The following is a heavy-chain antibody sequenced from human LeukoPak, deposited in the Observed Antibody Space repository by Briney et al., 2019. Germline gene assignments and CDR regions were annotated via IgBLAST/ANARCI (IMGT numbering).Heavy chain of an antibody. J-gene: IGHJ4*02. CDR3: ARGSSPNYGFWSGYYGFDC. V-gene: IGHV4-39*07. D-gene: IGHD3-3*01. CDR2: IYYSGST. CDR1: GGSISSSSYY. Sequence: SETLSLTCTVSGGSISSSSYYWGWIRQPPGKGLEWIGSIYYSGSTNYNPSLKSRVTISVDTSKNQFSLKLSSVTAADTAVYFCARGSSPNYGFWSGYYGFDCWGQGTLVTVSS.